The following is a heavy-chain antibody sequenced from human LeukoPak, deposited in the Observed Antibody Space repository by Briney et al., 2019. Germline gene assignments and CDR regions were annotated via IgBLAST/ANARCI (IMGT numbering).Heavy chain of an antibody. CDR3: ARDQYSSSWQYFDY. V-gene: IGHV1-18*01. CDR1: GYTFTSYG. CDR2: ISAYNGNT. J-gene: IGHJ4*02. D-gene: IGHD6-13*01. Sequence: GASVKVSCKASGYTFTSYGISRVRQAPGQGLEWMGWISAYNGNTNYAQKLQGRVTMTTDTSTSTACMELRSLRSDDTAVYYCARDQYSSSWQYFDYWGQGTLVTVSS.